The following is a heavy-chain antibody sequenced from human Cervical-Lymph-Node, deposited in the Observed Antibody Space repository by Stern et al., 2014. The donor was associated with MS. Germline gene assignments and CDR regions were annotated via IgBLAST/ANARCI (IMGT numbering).Heavy chain of an antibody. CDR2: IYHSGVT. CDR3: ARALGPMNHYYYYKMDL. Sequence: QVQLVESGPGLVKPSQTLSVTCTVSGDSIRSGAYHWTWIRQHPGKGLEWIGNIYHSGVTYYNPSLQSRSIISIDPSKNRFSLNLSSVTAADTAVYYCARALGPMNHYYYYKMDLWGQGTTVTVSS. V-gene: IGHV4-31*03. CDR1: GDSIRSGAYH. J-gene: IGHJ6*02. D-gene: IGHD3-10*01.